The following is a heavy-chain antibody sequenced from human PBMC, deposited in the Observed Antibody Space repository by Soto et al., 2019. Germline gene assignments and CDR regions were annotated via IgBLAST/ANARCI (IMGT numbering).Heavy chain of an antibody. CDR3: ARGEGPIRFLEWLFLVV. CDR2: IWYDGSNK. V-gene: IGHV3-33*01. CDR1: GFTFSSYG. J-gene: IGHJ4*02. D-gene: IGHD3-3*01. Sequence: QVQLVESGGGVVQPGRSLRLSCAASGFTFSSYGMHWVRQAPGKGLEWVAVIWYDGSNKYYADSVKGRFTISRDNSKNTLYLQMNSLRAEDTAVYYCARGEGPIRFLEWLFLVVWGQGTLVTVSS.